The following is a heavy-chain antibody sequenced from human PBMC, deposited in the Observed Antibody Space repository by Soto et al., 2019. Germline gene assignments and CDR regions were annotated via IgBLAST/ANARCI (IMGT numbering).Heavy chain of an antibody. CDR2: INTNTGNP. J-gene: IGHJ6*02. CDR3: ARDFIAMAQYYYYGMDV. Sequence: GASIKVSCKDCGDTFTSYAMNWVRQAPGQGLEWMGWINTNTGNPTYAQGFTARFVFSLDTSVSTAYLQICSLKAEDTAVYYCARDFIAMAQYYYYGMDVWGQGTTVTVSS. V-gene: IGHV7-4-1*01. D-gene: IGHD5-18*01. CDR1: GDTFTSYA.